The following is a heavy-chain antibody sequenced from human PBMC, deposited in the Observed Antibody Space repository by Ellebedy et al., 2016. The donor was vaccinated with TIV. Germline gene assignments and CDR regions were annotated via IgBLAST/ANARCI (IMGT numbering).Heavy chain of an antibody. CDR2: TKEDGSEK. D-gene: IGHD5-12*01. J-gene: IGHJ4*02. CDR1: GFPFSSFW. V-gene: IGHV3-7*01. CDR3: ARDRGYDTFDY. Sequence: GESLKISCAASGFPFSSFWMSWVRQAPGKGLEWVANTKEDGSEKYYVDSVRGRFTISRGNAKNSLYLQMNSLRAEDTAVYYCARDRGYDTFDYWGQGILVTVSS.